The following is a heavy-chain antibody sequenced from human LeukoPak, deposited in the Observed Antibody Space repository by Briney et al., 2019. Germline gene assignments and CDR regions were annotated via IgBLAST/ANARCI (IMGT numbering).Heavy chain of an antibody. CDR3: ARVPSRSSWYLHQRDLMSWFDP. Sequence: SVKVSCKASGGTFSSYAISWVRQAPGQGLDWMGGIIPIFGTANYAQKFQGRVTITADESTSTAYMELSSLRSEDTAVYYCARVPSRSSWYLHQRDLMSWFDPWGQGTLVTVSS. V-gene: IGHV1-69*01. D-gene: IGHD6-13*01. CDR1: GGTFSSYA. J-gene: IGHJ5*02. CDR2: IIPIFGTA.